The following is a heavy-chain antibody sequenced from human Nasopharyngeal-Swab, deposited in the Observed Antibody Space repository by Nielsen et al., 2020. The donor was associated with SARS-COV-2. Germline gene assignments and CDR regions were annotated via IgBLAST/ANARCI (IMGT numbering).Heavy chain of an antibody. CDR2: IDPSDSYT. CDR1: GYSFTSYW. D-gene: IGHD6-13*01. Sequence: GESLKISCKGSGYSFTSYWISWVRQMPGKGLEWMGRIDPSDSYTNYSPSFQGHVTISADKSISTAYLQWSSLKASDTAMYYCARHGIAAAGSRGMDVWGQGTTVTVSS. V-gene: IGHV5-10-1*01. J-gene: IGHJ6*02. CDR3: ARHGIAAAGSRGMDV.